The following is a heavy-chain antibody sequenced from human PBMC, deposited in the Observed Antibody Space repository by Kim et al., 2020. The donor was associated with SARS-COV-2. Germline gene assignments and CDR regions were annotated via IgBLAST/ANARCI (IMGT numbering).Heavy chain of an antibody. J-gene: IGHJ3*02. CDR1: GFTFSSYA. D-gene: IGHD6-19*01. Sequence: GGSLRLSCAASGFTFSSYAMHWVRQAPGKGLEWVAVISYDGSNKYYADSVKGRFTISRDNSKNTLYLQMNSLRAEDTAVYYCARDRAEVDAFDIWGQGTMVTVSS. CDR3: ARDRAEVDAFDI. CDR2: ISYDGSNK. V-gene: IGHV3-30*04.